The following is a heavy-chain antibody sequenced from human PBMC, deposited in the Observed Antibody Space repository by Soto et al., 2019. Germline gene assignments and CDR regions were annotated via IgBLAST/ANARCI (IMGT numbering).Heavy chain of an antibody. V-gene: IGHV1-3*01. J-gene: IGHJ6*02. CDR1: GYTFTSYA. Sequence: QVQLVQSGAEVKKPGASVKVSCKASGYTFTSYAMHWVRQAPGQRLEWMGWINAGKGNTKYSEKFQGRVTITRDTSASTVYMELSSLRSEDTAVYYCARTNGNYFDSSGSLYYYYGMDVWGQGTTVTVSS. CDR3: ARTNGNYFDSSGSLYYYYGMDV. D-gene: IGHD3-22*01. CDR2: INAGKGNT.